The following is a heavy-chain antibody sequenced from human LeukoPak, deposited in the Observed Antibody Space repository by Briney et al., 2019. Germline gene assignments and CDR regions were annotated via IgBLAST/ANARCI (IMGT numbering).Heavy chain of an antibody. J-gene: IGHJ6*03. CDR2: INPGDGST. CDR1: GYTFTSYY. V-gene: IGHV1-46*01. CDR3: ARVESDYMDV. Sequence: ASVKVSCKASGYTFTSYYFHWVRQAPGQGLEWMGIINPGDGSTNYAQRFQGRVTMTRDISTSTVYMRLSSLRSEDTAVYYCARVESDYMDVWGKGTTVTVSS.